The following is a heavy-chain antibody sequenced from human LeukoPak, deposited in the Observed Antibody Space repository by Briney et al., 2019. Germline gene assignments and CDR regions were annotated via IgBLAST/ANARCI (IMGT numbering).Heavy chain of an antibody. J-gene: IGHJ6*02. D-gene: IGHD2-15*01. CDR2: FDPEDGET. CDR1: GYTLTELS. Sequence: ASVKVSCKVSGYTLTELSMHWVRQAPGKGLEWMGGFDPEDGETIYAQKFQGRVTMTKDTSTDTAYMELSSLRSEDTAVHYCATPRRYCSGGSCYYYGMDVWGQGTLVTVSS. CDR3: ATPRRYCSGGSCYYYGMDV. V-gene: IGHV1-24*01.